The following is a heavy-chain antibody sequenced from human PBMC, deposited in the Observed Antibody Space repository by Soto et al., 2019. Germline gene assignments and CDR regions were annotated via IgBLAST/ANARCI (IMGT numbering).Heavy chain of an antibody. J-gene: IGHJ4*02. V-gene: IGHV3-15*01. CDR1: EFILSNAW. Sequence: EVQLVESGGGLVKPGGSLRLSCAASEFILSNAWVNWVRQAPGKGLEWVGRIKTTSEGGTTDFAVSVKGRFALSRDDSRGTLYLQMNSLQTEDTAVYYCATGAGRPAEHFDYWGQGALVTVSS. D-gene: IGHD3-10*01. CDR3: ATGAGRPAEHFDY. CDR2: IKTTSEGGTT.